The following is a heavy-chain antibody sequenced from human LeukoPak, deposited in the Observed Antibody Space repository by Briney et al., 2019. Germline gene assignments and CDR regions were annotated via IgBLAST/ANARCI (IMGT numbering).Heavy chain of an antibody. V-gene: IGHV3-49*04. CDR3: TRHEDIFDYFEF. CDR1: GFTFGDHA. Sequence: GGSLRLSCTASGFTFGDHAMSWVRQARGKGLEWVGFIRSKPYGGTTEYAASVKGRFTISRDDSESIAYLQMNSLKTEDTAVYYCTRHEDIFDYFEFWGQGTLVTVSS. J-gene: IGHJ4*02. D-gene: IGHD2-15*01. CDR2: IRSKPYGGTT.